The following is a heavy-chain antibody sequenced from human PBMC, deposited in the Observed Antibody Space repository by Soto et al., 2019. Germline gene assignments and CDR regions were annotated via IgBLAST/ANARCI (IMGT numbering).Heavy chain of an antibody. V-gene: IGHV3-30-3*01. D-gene: IGHD4-17*01. CDR2: ISYDGSNK. Sequence: GGSLRLSCAASGFTFSSYAMHWVRQAPGKGLEWVAVISYDGSNKFYADSVKGRFTISRDNSKSTLYLQMTSLRDEDTALYYCVRDSMTTVRNNWFDPWGQGTLVTVSS. J-gene: IGHJ5*02. CDR1: GFTFSSYA. CDR3: VRDSMTTVRNNWFDP.